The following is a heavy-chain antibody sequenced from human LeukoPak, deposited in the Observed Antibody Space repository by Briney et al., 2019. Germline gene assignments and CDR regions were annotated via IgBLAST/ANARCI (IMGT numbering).Heavy chain of an antibody. CDR1: GFTVSSNY. CDR3: AKAGITQREQIRAFGFGVVAVTFYFDY. D-gene: IGHD6-19*01. J-gene: IGHJ4*02. CDR2: ISGSGDNT. Sequence: GGSLRLSCAASGFTVSSNYMSWVRQAPGKGLEWVSTISGSGDNTYYADSVKGRFTISRDNSKNTLYLQMNSLRAEDTAVYYCAKAGITQREQIRAFGFGVVAVTFYFDYWGQGTLVTVSS. V-gene: IGHV3-23*01.